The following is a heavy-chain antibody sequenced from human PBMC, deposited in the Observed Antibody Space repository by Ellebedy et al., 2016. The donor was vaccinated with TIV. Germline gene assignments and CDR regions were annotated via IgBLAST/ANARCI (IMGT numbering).Heavy chain of an antibody. J-gene: IGHJ4*02. CDR2: IKSKTDGGAA. V-gene: IGHV3-15*01. Sequence: GESLKIPCAASGFTFSNAWMNWVRQAPGKGLEWVGRIKSKTDGGAADYAAPVKGRFTISRDDSKNTLYLQMNSLKTEETAVYFCTTVYRYNYDSVWGQGTLVTVSS. CDR1: GFTFSNAW. D-gene: IGHD5-18*01. CDR3: TTVYRYNYDSV.